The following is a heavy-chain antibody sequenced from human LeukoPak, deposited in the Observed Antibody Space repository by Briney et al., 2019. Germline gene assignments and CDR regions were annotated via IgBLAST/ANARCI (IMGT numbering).Heavy chain of an antibody. V-gene: IGHV4-59*01. CDR2: FSYSGIT. J-gene: IGHJ4*02. Sequence: SETLSLTCTVSGGSFSSFYWSWIRQPPGKGLEWIGYFSYSGITNYNPSLKSRVTISVDTSKNQFSLKLSSVTAADTAVYYCARGDYYDSSGYSEIFNYWGQGTLVTVSS. D-gene: IGHD3-22*01. CDR3: ARGDYYDSSGYSEIFNY. CDR1: GGSFSSFY.